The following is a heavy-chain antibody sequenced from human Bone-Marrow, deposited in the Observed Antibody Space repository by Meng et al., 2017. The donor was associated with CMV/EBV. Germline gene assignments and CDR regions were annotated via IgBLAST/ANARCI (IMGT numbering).Heavy chain of an antibody. V-gene: IGHV1-69*05. D-gene: IGHD2-2*01. J-gene: IGHJ4*02. CDR2: IIPIFGTA. CDR1: GGTCSSYA. Sequence: CKASGGTCSSYAISWVRQAPGQGLEWMGGIIPIFGTANYAQKFQGRVTITTDESTSTAYMELSSLRSEDTAVYYCARTISTNCCTFDYWGQGILVTVS. CDR3: ARTISTNCCTFDY.